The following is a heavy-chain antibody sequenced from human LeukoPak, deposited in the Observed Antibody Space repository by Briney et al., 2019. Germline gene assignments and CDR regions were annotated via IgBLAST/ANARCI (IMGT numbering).Heavy chain of an antibody. CDR2: ITPSGGTT. Sequence: ASVKVSCKASGGTFSSYAINWVRQAPGQGLDWMGIITPSGGTTIYTQKFQGRVTMTRDMSTSTVYMELSSLRSEDTAVYYCVRVDSTDAFHIWGQGAMVTVSS. V-gene: IGHV1-46*01. J-gene: IGHJ3*02. CDR3: VRVDSTDAFHI. CDR1: GGTFSSYA. D-gene: IGHD2/OR15-2a*01.